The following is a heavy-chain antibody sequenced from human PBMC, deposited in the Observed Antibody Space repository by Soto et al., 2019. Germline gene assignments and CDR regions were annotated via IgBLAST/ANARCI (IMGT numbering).Heavy chain of an antibody. Sequence: SETLSLTCAVSGGSISSSNWWSWVRQPPGKGLEWIGEIYHSGSTNYNPSLKSRVTISVDKSKNQFSLKLSSVTAADTAVYYCASARETGYNWFDPWGQGTLVTVSS. CDR1: GGSISSSNW. V-gene: IGHV4-4*02. CDR3: ASARETGYNWFDP. J-gene: IGHJ5*02. CDR2: IYHSGST.